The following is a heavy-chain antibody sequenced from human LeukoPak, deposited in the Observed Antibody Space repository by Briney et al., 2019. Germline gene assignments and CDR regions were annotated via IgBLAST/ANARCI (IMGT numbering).Heavy chain of an antibody. CDR3: AKDPTHCRVWDDYDSTVLSY. V-gene: IGHV4-34*01. Sequence: SETLSLTCAVYGGSFSGYYWSWIRQPPGKGLEWIGEINHSGSTNYNPSLKSRVTISVDTSKNQFSLKLSSVTAADTAVYYCAKDPTHCRVWDDYDSTVLSYWGQGTLVTVSS. CDR2: INHSGST. J-gene: IGHJ4*02. D-gene: IGHD3-22*01. CDR1: GGSFSGYY.